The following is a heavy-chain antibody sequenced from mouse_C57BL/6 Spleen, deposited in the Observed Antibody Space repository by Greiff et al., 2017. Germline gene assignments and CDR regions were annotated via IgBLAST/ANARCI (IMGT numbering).Heavy chain of an antibody. V-gene: IGHV1-59*01. CDR3: ASITTGYFDV. Sequence: VQLQQPGAELVRPGTSVKLSCKASGYTFTSYWMHWVKQWPGQGLEWIGVIDPSDSYTNYNQKFKGKATLTVDTSSSTAYMQLSSLTSEDSAVYFCASITTGYFDVWGTGTTVTVSS. D-gene: IGHD1-1*01. J-gene: IGHJ1*03. CDR1: GYTFTSYW. CDR2: IDPSDSYT.